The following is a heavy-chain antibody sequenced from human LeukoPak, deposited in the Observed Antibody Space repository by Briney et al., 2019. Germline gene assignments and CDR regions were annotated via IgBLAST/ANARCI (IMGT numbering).Heavy chain of an antibody. CDR1: GYTFTGYY. Sequence: ASVKVSCKASGYTFTGYYMHWVRQAPGQGLEWMGWINPNSGGTNYAQKFQGRVTMTRDTSISTAYMELSRLRSDDTAVYYCARTDYGVYAFDIWGQGTMVTVSS. V-gene: IGHV1-2*02. J-gene: IGHJ3*02. D-gene: IGHD4-17*01. CDR2: INPNSGGT. CDR3: ARTDYGVYAFDI.